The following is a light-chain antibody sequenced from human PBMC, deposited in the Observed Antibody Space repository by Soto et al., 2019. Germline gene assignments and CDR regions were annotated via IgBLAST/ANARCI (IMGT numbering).Light chain of an antibody. CDR1: NIGSKG. CDR3: QVWHGPSDQWV. CDR2: DVT. J-gene: IGLJ3*02. Sequence: SYVLTQPPSVSVAPGQTARITCGGDNIGSKGVHWYQQQPGQAPVLVVYDVTDRPSGIPERFSGSNSGNTATLTISRVEAGDEADYYCQVWHGPSDQWVFGGGTKVTVL. V-gene: IGLV3-21*02.